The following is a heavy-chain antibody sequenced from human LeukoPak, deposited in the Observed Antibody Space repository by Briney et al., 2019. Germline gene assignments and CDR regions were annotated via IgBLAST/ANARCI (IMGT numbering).Heavy chain of an antibody. D-gene: IGHD2-2*01. J-gene: IGHJ3*02. CDR1: GYTFTSYG. CDR2: ISAYNGNT. V-gene: IGHV1-18*01. CDR3: ARVRYCSSTSCYGPEDDAFDI. Sequence: GAPVKVSCKASGYTFTSYGFSWVRQAPGQGLEWMAWISAYNGNTNYAQKFQGRVTMTTDTSTSTAYMELRSLRYEDTALYYCARVRYCSSTSCYGPEDDAFDIWGQGTMVTVSS.